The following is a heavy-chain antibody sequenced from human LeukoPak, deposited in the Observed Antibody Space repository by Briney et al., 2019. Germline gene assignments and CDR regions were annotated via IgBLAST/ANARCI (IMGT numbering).Heavy chain of an antibody. V-gene: IGHV3-9*01. J-gene: IGHJ5*02. D-gene: IGHD6-13*01. CDR2: ISWNSDSI. CDR3: AKDFSSRRDNWFDP. Sequence: GGSLRLSCAASRFTFSSYTIKWVRQAPGTGLEWVSGISWNSDSIRYADSVKGRFTSSRDNAKNSLYLQMNSLRAEDTALYYCAKDFSSRRDNWFDPWGQGTLVTVSS. CDR1: RFTFSSYT.